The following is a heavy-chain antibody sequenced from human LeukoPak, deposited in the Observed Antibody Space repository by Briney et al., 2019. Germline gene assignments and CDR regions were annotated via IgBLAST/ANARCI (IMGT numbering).Heavy chain of an antibody. D-gene: IGHD1-26*01. V-gene: IGHV3-23*01. J-gene: IGHJ4*02. Sequence: PGGSLRLSCAASGSTFSRYAMSWVRQAPGKGLEWLSAILGSGETTYYADSVKGRFTISRDNSKNTLYLQLNSLRADDTAVYYCAKGTSGTYRFALGYWGQGTLVTVSS. CDR3: AKGTSGTYRFALGY. CDR2: ILGSGETT. CDR1: GSTFSRYA.